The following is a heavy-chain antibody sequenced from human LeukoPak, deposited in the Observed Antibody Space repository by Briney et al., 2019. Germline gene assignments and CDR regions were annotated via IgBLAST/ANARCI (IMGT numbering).Heavy chain of an antibody. CDR3: ARLGTGTTSADY. J-gene: IGHJ4*02. D-gene: IGHD1-1*01. CDR1: GGTFSSYA. Sequence: SVKVSCKASGGTFSSYAISWVRQAPGQGLEWMGGIIPIFGTANYAQKFQGRVTITADESTSTAYMELSSLRSEDTAVYYCARLGTGTTSADYWGQGTLVTVSS. CDR2: IIPIFGTA. V-gene: IGHV1-69*01.